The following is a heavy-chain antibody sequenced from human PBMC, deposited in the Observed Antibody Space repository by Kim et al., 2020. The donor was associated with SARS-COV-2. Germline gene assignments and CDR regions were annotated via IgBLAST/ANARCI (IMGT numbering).Heavy chain of an antibody. V-gene: IGHV3-73*01. Sequence: GGSLRLSCAASGFTFSASARHWVRQASGKGLEWVGRIRSKPNNYATSYAASVTGRFTISRDDSTNTVYLQMDSLKTDDTAVYFCSRHSGKHGDRGFDNWGQGTLVTVSS. CDR2: IRSKPNNYAT. CDR1: GFTFSASA. D-gene: IGHD4-17*01. J-gene: IGHJ4*02. CDR3: SRHSGKHGDRGFDN.